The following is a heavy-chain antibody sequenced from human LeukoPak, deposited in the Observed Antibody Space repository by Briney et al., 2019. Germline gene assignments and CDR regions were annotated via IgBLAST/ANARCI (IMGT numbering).Heavy chain of an antibody. D-gene: IGHD3-3*01. J-gene: IGHJ4*02. Sequence: ASVKVSCKASGYTFTSYGISWVRQAPGQGLEWMGIINPSDGSTTYAQKFQGRVSITRDMSTSTIYMELSSLRSDDTAVYYCARSVTIFGVATLGYWGQGTPVTVSS. CDR2: INPSDGST. CDR3: ARSVTIFGVATLGY. V-gene: IGHV1-46*01. CDR1: GYTFTSYG.